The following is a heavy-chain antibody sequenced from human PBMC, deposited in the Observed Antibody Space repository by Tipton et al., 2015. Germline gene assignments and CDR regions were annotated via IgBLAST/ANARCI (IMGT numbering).Heavy chain of an antibody. CDR1: GFIFGGYD. V-gene: IGHV3-49*03. J-gene: IGHJ4*02. D-gene: IGHD3-22*01. CDR3: TRVRWLYTDY. Sequence: SLRLSCTVSGFIFGGYDMSWFRQAPGKGLEWVGFIRSNAYGGTTQYAASVKGRFTISRDDSKSIAYLQMNSLKTEDTAVYYCTRVRWLYTDYWGQGTLVTVSS. CDR2: IRSNAYGGTT.